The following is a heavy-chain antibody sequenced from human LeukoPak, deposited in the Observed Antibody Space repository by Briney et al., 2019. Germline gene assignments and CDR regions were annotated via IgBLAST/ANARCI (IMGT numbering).Heavy chain of an antibody. CDR1: GLTCSSYA. CDR3: ARGVSEMATINNYYFDY. V-gene: IGHV3-64*02. J-gene: IGHJ4*02. D-gene: IGHD5-24*01. CDR2: ISSNGGST. Sequence: GGSLRLSCSASGLTCSSYARHWVRQAPGKGLEYVSAISSNGGSTYYADSVKGRFTISRDNSKNTLYLQMGSLRAEDMAVYYCARGVSEMATINNYYFDYWGQGTLVTVSS.